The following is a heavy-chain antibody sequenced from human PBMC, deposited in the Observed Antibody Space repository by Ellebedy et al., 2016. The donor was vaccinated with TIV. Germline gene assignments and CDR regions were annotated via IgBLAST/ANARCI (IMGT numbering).Heavy chain of an antibody. D-gene: IGHD3-16*02. CDR3: ARRGGVIVADAFDI. Sequence: SETLSLTCAVSGGSISSGGYSWSWIRQPPGEGLEWIANIYHSGSPYYSPSLKRQVTISVDRSKNQFSLQLNSVTAADPAVYYCARRGGVIVADAFDIWGQGTMVTVSS. CDR2: IYHSGSP. V-gene: IGHV4-30-2*01. J-gene: IGHJ3*02. CDR1: GGSISSGGYS.